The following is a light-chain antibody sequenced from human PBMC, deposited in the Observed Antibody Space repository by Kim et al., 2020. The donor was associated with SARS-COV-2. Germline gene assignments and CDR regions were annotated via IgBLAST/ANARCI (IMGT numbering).Light chain of an antibody. CDR2: GAS. V-gene: IGKV3-15*01. CDR1: QNVNNN. Sequence: PGERATFSCGASQNVNNNLAWYQQKPGQAPRLLICGASIRASGIPARFSGSGSGTEFTLTISSLQSEDFAVYYCQHYNGWPPWTFGQGTKVDIK. CDR3: QHYNGWPPWT. J-gene: IGKJ1*01.